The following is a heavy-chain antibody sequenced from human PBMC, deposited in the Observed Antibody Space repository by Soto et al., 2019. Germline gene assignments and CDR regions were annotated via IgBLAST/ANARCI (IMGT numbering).Heavy chain of an antibody. J-gene: IGHJ6*02. D-gene: IGHD2-2*01. CDR1: GYTFTGYC. CDR3: ARDRGPIVVVPAASRYGMDV. V-gene: IGHV1-2*04. Sequence: QVQLVQSGAEVKKPGASVKVSCKASGYTFTGYCMHWVRQAPGQGREWMGWINPNSGGTNYAQRFQGWVTMTRDTAISTAYMGLSRLRSDDTAVYYCARDRGPIVVVPAASRYGMDVWGQGTTVTVSS. CDR2: INPNSGGT.